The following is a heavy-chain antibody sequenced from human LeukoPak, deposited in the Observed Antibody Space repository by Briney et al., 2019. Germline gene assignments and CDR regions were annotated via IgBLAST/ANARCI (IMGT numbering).Heavy chain of an antibody. CDR1: GFTFSGSA. Sequence: PGGSLRLSCAASGFTFSGSAMHWVRQASGKGLEWVGRIRSKANSYATAYAASVKGRFTISRDDSKNTAYLQMNSLRAEDTAVYYCAKCILTGYYKGYMDVWGKGTTVTISS. CDR2: IRSKANSYAT. J-gene: IGHJ6*03. V-gene: IGHV3-73*01. CDR3: AKCILTGYYKGYMDV. D-gene: IGHD3-9*01.